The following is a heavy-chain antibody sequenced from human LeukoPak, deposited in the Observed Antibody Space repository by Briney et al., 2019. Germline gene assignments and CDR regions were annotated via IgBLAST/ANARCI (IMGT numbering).Heavy chain of an antibody. Sequence: GASVKVSCKASGYTFTGYYMHWVRQAPGQGLEWMGWINPKSGDTNYAQKFQGRVTMTRDTSISTAYMELSRLRSDDTAVYYCARELTIFGVVIPVFDYWGQGTLVTVSS. CDR1: GYTFTGYY. CDR2: INPKSGDT. V-gene: IGHV1-2*02. J-gene: IGHJ4*02. CDR3: ARELTIFGVVIPVFDY. D-gene: IGHD3-3*01.